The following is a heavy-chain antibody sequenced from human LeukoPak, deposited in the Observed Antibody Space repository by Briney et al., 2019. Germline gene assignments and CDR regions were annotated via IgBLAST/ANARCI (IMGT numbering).Heavy chain of an antibody. CDR3: ARGHSEPGYSSSWYFDY. CDR1: GFSLRDYS. Sequence: GGSLRLSCAASGFSLRDYSMDWVRQAPGKGLEWVSSISSSSRYTFYVDSVKGRFTISRDNAKNSLYLQMNSLRSEDTAVYYCARGHSEPGYSSSWYFDYWGQGTLVTVSS. CDR2: ISSSSRYT. D-gene: IGHD6-13*01. J-gene: IGHJ4*02. V-gene: IGHV3-21*04.